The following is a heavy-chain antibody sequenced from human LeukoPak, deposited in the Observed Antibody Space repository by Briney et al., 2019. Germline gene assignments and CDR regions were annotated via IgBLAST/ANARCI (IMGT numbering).Heavy chain of an antibody. Sequence: PGGSLRLSCAASGFTFSGSAMHWVRQASGKGLEWVGRIRSKANSYATAYAASVKGRFTISRDDSKNTAYLQMNSLRAEDTAVYYCARDPVYCSGGSCYPNYFDYWGQGTLVTVSS. CDR2: IRSKANSYAT. J-gene: IGHJ4*02. CDR1: GFTFSGSA. V-gene: IGHV3-73*01. D-gene: IGHD2-15*01. CDR3: ARDPVYCSGGSCYPNYFDY.